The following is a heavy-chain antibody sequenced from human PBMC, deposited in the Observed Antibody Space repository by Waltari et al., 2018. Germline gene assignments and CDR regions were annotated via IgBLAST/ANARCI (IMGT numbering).Heavy chain of an antibody. J-gene: IGHJ4*02. CDR3: AREVGDWSDALGY. V-gene: IGHV3-53*01. D-gene: IGHD1-1*01. CDR2: FYRGGRT. Sequence: EVQLVESGGGLIQPGGSLRLSCAASGFIVSSRYMSWVRQAPGKGLEWISVFYRGGRTYYADSGKGRFTISRDNSKNTVFLQMNSLRAEDTAVYYCAREVGDWSDALGYWGQGTLVTVSS. CDR1: GFIVSSRY.